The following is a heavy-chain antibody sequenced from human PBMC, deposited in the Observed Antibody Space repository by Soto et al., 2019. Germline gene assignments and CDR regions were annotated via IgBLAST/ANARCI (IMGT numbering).Heavy chain of an antibody. J-gene: IGHJ5*02. V-gene: IGHV4-59*01. D-gene: IGHD6-13*01. CDR1: GGSISSYY. CDR3: ARDRVGIAGGHGFDP. Sequence: QVQLQESGPGLVKPSETLSLTCTVSGGSISSYYWSWIRQPPGKGLEWIGYIYYSGSTNYNPSLTSRVTMSVATTKTQFTLKLSPVTAADTAVYYCARDRVGIAGGHGFDPWGQGPLVTVAS. CDR2: IYYSGST.